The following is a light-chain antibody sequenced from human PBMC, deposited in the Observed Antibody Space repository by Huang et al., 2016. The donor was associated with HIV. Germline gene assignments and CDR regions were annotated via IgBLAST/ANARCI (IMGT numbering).Light chain of an antibody. CDR1: QSVSSSY. J-gene: IGKJ1*01. V-gene: IGKV3D-20*01. Sequence: EIVLTQSPATLSLSPGERAALSCGASQSVSSSYLAWYQQKPGLAPRLLIYDASSRATGIPDRLSGSGSGTDFTLTISRLEPEDFAVYYCQQYGSSPETFGQGTKVEIK. CDR3: QQYGSSPET. CDR2: DAS.